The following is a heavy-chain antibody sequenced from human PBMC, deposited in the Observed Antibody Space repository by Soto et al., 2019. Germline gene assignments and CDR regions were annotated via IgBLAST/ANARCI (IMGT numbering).Heavy chain of an antibody. J-gene: IGHJ4*02. CDR1: GYTSINYY. CDR3: AGHLAAGDV. V-gene: IGHV1-46*01. CDR2: INPTGGST. Sequence: ASLRVSCKASGYTSINYYIHWVRQAPGHGLEWMAIINPTGGSTNYAQKFQGRLTLTMDTSTSTVYMELSSLTSEDTAMYYCAGHLAAGDVWGQGTLVTVSS. D-gene: IGHD2-8*02.